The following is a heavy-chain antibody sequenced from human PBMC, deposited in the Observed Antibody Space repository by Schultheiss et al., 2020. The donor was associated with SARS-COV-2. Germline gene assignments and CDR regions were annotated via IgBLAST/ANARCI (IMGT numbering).Heavy chain of an antibody. CDR2: ISGSGGST. V-gene: IGHV3-23*01. CDR3: ARANARSGMDV. J-gene: IGHJ6*02. Sequence: GGSLRLSCAASGFTFSSYSMNWVRQAPGKGLVWVSAISGSGGSTYYADSVKGRFTISRDNSKNTLYLQMNSLRAEDTAVYYCARANARSGMDVWGQGTTVTVSS. D-gene: IGHD2-2*01. CDR1: GFTFSSYS.